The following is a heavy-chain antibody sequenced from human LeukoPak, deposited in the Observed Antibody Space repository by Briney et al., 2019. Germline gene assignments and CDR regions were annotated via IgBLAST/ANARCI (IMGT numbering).Heavy chain of an antibody. V-gene: IGHV3-48*04. CDR2: IGTSGRTI. D-gene: IGHD3-10*01. J-gene: IGHJ4*02. Sequence: GGSLRLSCAASGFTFSSYGMHWVRQAPGKGLEWVSYIGTSGRTIYYADSVKGRFTISRDNAKNSLFLQMNTLRVEDTAVYYCAGSSPYGYFDYWGQGTLVTVSS. CDR3: AGSSPYGYFDY. CDR1: GFTFSSYG.